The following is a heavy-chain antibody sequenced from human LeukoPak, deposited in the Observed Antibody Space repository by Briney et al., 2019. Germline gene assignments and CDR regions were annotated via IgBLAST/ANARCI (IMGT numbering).Heavy chain of an antibody. CDR1: GGSFSGYY. D-gene: IGHD2-21*02. V-gene: IGHV4-34*01. CDR2: INHSGST. Sequence: PSETLSLTCAVYGGSFSGYYWSWIRQPPGKGLEWIGEINHSGSTNYNPSLKSRVTISVDTSKNQFSLKLSSETAADTAVYYCASLTRDYWGQGTLVTVSS. J-gene: IGHJ4*02. CDR3: ASLTRDY.